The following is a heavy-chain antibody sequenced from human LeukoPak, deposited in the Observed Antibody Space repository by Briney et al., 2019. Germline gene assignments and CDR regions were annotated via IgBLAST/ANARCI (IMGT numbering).Heavy chain of an antibody. CDR3: AKGSSGYFFDL. Sequence: QSGGSLRLSCAASGFIFSNYCLVWVRQAPGKGLEWVSSISNDGGGTTYADFVKGRFSVSRDNSKNTLYLQMNSLRAEDTALYYCAKGSSGYFFDLWGQGTLVTVSS. CDR1: GFIFSNYC. D-gene: IGHD3-22*01. V-gene: IGHV3-23*01. J-gene: IGHJ4*02. CDR2: ISNDGGGT.